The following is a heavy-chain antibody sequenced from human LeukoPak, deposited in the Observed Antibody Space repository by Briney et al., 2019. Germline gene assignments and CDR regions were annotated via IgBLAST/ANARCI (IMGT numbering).Heavy chain of an antibody. D-gene: IGHD3-16*02. Sequence: ASVKVSCKASGYTFTSYAMNWVRQAPGRGLEWMGWINTNTGNPTYAQGFTGRFVFPLDTSVSTAYLQFSSLKAEDTAVYYCARDPSRSYRSNWFDPWGQGTLVTVSS. V-gene: IGHV7-4-1*02. CDR3: ARDPSRSYRSNWFDP. CDR1: GYTFTSYA. CDR2: INTNTGNP. J-gene: IGHJ5*02.